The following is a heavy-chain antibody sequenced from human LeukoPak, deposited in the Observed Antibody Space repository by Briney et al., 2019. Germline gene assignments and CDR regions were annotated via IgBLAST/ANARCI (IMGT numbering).Heavy chain of an antibody. V-gene: IGHV4-34*01. CDR2: VNHRGGL. D-gene: IGHD2-21*02. CDR3: AGGVVVTAMEYWYFGL. Sequence: SETLSLTCAVYGGSLSRYYWAWMRQSPGKGLEWIGEVNHRGGLNYNPSLKSRVTISVDTSKNQLSLKLNSVTAADTATYFCAGGVVVTAMEYWYFGLWGRGTLVTVSS. CDR1: GGSLSRYY. J-gene: IGHJ2*01.